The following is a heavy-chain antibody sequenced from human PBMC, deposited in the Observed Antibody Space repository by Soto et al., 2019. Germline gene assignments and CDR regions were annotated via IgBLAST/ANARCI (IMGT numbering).Heavy chain of an antibody. Sequence: SETLSLTCAVYGGSFSGYYWSWIRQPPWKGLEWIGEINHSGSTNYNPSLKSRVTISVDTSKNQFSLKLSSVTAADTAVYYCARNGMDTAMVYYYYGMDVWGQGTTVTVSS. CDR3: ARNGMDTAMVYYYYGMDV. D-gene: IGHD5-18*01. CDR1: GGSFSGYY. V-gene: IGHV4-34*01. J-gene: IGHJ6*02. CDR2: INHSGST.